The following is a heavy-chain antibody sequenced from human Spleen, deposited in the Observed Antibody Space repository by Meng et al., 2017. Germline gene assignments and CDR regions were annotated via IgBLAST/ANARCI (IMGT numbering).Heavy chain of an antibody. CDR3: ARGRGGIVGALGHWFDP. CDR1: GGSISNYY. D-gene: IGHD1-26*01. CDR2: IYYSGSTNY. V-gene: IGHV4-59*12. J-gene: IGHJ5*02. Sequence: SETLSLTCTVSGGSISNYYWSWIRQPPGRGLEWIGYIYYSGSTNYNYNPSLKSRVTISVDTSKNQFSLKLSSVTAADTAVYYCARGRGGIVGALGHWFDPWGQGTLVTVSS.